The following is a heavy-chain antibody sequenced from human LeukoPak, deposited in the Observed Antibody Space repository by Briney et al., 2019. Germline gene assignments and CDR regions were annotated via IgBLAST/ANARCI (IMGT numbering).Heavy chain of an antibody. D-gene: IGHD3-10*01. CDR1: GFTFSSYA. CDR2: ISGSGGST. V-gene: IGHV3-23*01. Sequence: GGSLRLSCTASGFTFSSYAMSWVRQAPGKGLEWVSAISGSGGSTYCADSVKGRFTISRDNSKNTLYLQMNSLRAEDTAVYYCAKEFNVLPLGGSDYWGQGTLVTVSS. CDR3: AKEFNVLPLGGSDY. J-gene: IGHJ4*02.